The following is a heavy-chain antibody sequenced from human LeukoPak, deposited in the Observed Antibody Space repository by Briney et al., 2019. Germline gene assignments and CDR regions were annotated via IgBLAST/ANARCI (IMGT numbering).Heavy chain of an antibody. D-gene: IGHD6-19*01. CDR2: LICSGGST. Sequence: PGGSVRLSCAASGFTFSSYAMYWVRQAPGKGLEWVSGLICSGGSTHYADSVKGRFTISRDNSKNTVYLQMNSLRAEDTAVYYCAKTTTGYSSGRFPGWPVDYWGQGTLVTVSS. V-gene: IGHV3-23*01. CDR3: AKTTTGYSSGRFPGWPVDY. J-gene: IGHJ4*02. CDR1: GFTFSSYA.